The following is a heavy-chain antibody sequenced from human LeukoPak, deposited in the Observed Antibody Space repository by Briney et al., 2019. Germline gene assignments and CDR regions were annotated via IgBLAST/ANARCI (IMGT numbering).Heavy chain of an antibody. J-gene: IGHJ4*02. CDR3: ARDRISAAVLDY. CDR2: INPYHGKT. CDR1: GYDFITYG. V-gene: IGHV1-18*01. D-gene: IGHD6-13*01. Sequence: GSVKVSCKASGYDFITYGFSWVRQAPGQGLEWMGWINPYHGKTKYAQKFQDRVTLTTDTSTTTAHMELRRLSSDDTAIYFCARDRISAAVLDYWGPGTLVTVSS.